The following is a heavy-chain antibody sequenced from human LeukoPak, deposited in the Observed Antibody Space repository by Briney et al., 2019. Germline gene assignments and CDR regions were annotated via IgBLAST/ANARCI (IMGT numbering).Heavy chain of an antibody. V-gene: IGHV1-46*01. CDR3: TGYDSSGYYNLGAFDI. CDR1: GYTFTSYY. D-gene: IGHD3-22*01. Sequence: GASVKVSCKASGYTFTSYYMHWVRQAPGQGLEWMGIINPSGGSTSYAQKFQGRDTMTRDTSTSTVYMELSSLRSEDTAVYYCTGYDSSGYYNLGAFDIWGQGTMVTVSS. CDR2: INPSGGST. J-gene: IGHJ3*02.